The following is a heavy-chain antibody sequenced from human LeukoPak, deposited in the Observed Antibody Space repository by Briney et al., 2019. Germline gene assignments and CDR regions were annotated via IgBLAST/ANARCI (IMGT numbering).Heavy chain of an antibody. D-gene: IGHD5-12*01. J-gene: IGHJ4*02. CDR3: AWLPSY. CDR2: IYTSGST. Sequence: SETLSLTCTVSGGSGSRGSYYWSWIQQPAGKGLEWIGRIYTSGSTNYSPSLKSRVTISVDTSKSQLSLKLSSVTAADTAVYYCAWLPSYWGQGTQVTVSS. CDR1: GGSGSRGSYY. V-gene: IGHV4-61*02.